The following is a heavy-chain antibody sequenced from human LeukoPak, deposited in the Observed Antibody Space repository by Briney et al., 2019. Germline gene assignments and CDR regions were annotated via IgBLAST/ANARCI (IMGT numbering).Heavy chain of an antibody. J-gene: IGHJ4*02. CDR3: ARPSSLYGGTSEDY. D-gene: IGHD4-23*01. CDR1: GYSFTSYW. CDR2: IYPGDSDT. Sequence: GESLKISCKGSGYSFTSYWIGWVRQMPGKGLEWMGIIYPGDSDTRYSPSLDGQVTISADKSVSTTYLQWSSLQASDTAMYYCARPSSLYGGTSEDYWGQGNLVTVSS. V-gene: IGHV5-51*01.